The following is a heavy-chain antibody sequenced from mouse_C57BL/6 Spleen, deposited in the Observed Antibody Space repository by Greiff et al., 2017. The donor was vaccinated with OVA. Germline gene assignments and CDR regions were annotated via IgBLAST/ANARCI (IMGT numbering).Heavy chain of an antibody. Sequence: QVQLQQPGTELVKPGASVKLSCKASGYTFTSYWLHWVKQRPGQGLEWIGNINPSNGGTNYNEKFKSKATLTVDKSSSTAYMQLSSLTSEDSAVYYCAREGAPAAWFAYWGQGTLVTVSA. CDR1: GYTFTSYW. D-gene: IGHD3-1*01. CDR3: AREGAPAAWFAY. J-gene: IGHJ3*01. V-gene: IGHV1-53*01. CDR2: INPSNGGT.